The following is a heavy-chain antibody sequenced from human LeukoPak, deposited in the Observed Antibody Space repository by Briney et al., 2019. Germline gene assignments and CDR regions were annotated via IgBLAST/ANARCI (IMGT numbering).Heavy chain of an antibody. Sequence: PGGSLRLSCAASGFTFTNAWMSWVRQAPGKGLEWVGRIKSRPDGGTTDYAAPVKDRFTISRDDSKNTLYLQMNSLRTEDTAVYYCARLEYYYVSGNYYKLFDYWGQGTLVTVCS. CDR1: GFTFTNAW. J-gene: IGHJ4*02. CDR3: ARLEYYYVSGNYYKLFDY. CDR2: IKSRPDGGTT. D-gene: IGHD3-10*01. V-gene: IGHV3-15*01.